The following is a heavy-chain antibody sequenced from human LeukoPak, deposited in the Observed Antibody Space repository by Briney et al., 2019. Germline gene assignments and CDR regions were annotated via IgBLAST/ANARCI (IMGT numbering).Heavy chain of an antibody. CDR3: ARWRGRQSEFDY. CDR2: IKEDESDE. CDR1: GFTFSSYW. Sequence: GGSLRLPCEASGFTFSSYWMSWVRQAPGKGLEWVAHIKEDESDEYYVDSVRGRFTASRDNAKNSVNLQMNSLRVEDTAVYYCARWRGRQSEFDYWGQGTLVTVSS. D-gene: IGHD1-1*01. J-gene: IGHJ4*02. V-gene: IGHV3-7*01.